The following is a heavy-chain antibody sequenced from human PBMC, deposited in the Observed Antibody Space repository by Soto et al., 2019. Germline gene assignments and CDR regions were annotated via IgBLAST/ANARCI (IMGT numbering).Heavy chain of an antibody. J-gene: IGHJ4*02. V-gene: IGHV1-18*01. CDR2: ISAYNGNT. CDR3: ARLLLELPLSVDY. Sequence: VQLLESGGGLVQPGGSLRLSCAASGYTFTSYGISWVRQAPGQGLEWMGWISAYNGNTNYAQKLQGRVTMTTDTSTSTAYMELRSLRSDDTAVYYCARLLLELPLSVDYWGQGTLVTVSS. CDR1: GYTFTSYG. D-gene: IGHD1-7*01.